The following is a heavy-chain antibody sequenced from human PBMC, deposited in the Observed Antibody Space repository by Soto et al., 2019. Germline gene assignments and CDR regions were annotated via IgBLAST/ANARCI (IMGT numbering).Heavy chain of an antibody. CDR1: GFTFSSYG. V-gene: IGHV3-30*03. J-gene: IGHJ4*02. D-gene: IGHD3-10*01. Sequence: GGSLRLSCAASGFTFSSYGMHWVRQAPGKGLEWVAVISYDGSNKYYADSVKGRFTISRDNSKNTLYLQMNSLRAEDTAVYYCAGGLLWFGELLYDASFDYWGQGTLVTVSS. CDR2: ISYDGSNK. CDR3: AGGLLWFGELLYDASFDY.